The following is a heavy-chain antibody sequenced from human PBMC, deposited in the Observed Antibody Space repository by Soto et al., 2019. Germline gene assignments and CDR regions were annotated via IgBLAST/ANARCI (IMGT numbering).Heavy chain of an antibody. CDR2: INHNGSP. Sequence: KTSETLSLTCAVYGGSFSGYYWSWIRQPPGKGLEWIGEINHNGSPNYNPSLKRRVAISVDTSKNQFTLKLSSVTAADTAVYYCARGWFANWFDPWGQGTLVTVSS. CDR1: GGSFSGYY. V-gene: IGHV4-34*01. D-gene: IGHD3-10*01. J-gene: IGHJ5*02. CDR3: ARGWFANWFDP.